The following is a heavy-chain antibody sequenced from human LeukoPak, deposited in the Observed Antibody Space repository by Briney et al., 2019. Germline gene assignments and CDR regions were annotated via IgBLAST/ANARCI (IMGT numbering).Heavy chain of an antibody. CDR3: ARVLRYCSGGNCYSGGLGYMDV. V-gene: IGHV3-21*04. Sequence: GGSLRLSCAASGFTFSSYWMDWIRQAPGKGLEWVSSIKGRFTISRDNAKNSLFLQMNSLRAEDTAVYYCARVLRYCSGGNCYSGGLGYMDVWGKGTTVTISS. CDR1: GFTFSSYW. J-gene: IGHJ6*03. D-gene: IGHD2-15*01. CDR2: I.